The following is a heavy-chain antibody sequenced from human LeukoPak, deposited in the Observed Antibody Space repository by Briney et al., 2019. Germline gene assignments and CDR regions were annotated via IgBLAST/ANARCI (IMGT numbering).Heavy chain of an antibody. Sequence: GGSLRLSCAASGFSFSSFAMSWVRQAPGKGLEWASDISGSGGDTYYADSVKGRFSISRDNSKNTVYLQMNSLRAEDTAVYYCAKGNSGYSGYDLLYYMDVWGKGTTVTVSS. D-gene: IGHD5-12*01. CDR1: GFSFSSFA. CDR2: ISGSGGDT. CDR3: AKGNSGYSGYDLLYYMDV. V-gene: IGHV3-23*01. J-gene: IGHJ6*03.